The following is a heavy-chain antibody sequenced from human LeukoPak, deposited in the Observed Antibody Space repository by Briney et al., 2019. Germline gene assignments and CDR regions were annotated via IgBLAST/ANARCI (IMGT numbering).Heavy chain of an antibody. CDR1: GFTYSRCW. CDR2: IKEDGSAK. CDR3: ARDPDHGAVDY. D-gene: IGHD3-16*01. J-gene: IGHJ4*02. Sequence: RGSLRLSCAASGFTYSRCWMSWLRQAPGKGLEWVADIKEDGSAKYYVDSVKGRFTISRDNAKNSLYLQMNSLRVEDTAVYYCARDPDHGAVDYWGQGTLVTVSS. V-gene: IGHV3-7*01.